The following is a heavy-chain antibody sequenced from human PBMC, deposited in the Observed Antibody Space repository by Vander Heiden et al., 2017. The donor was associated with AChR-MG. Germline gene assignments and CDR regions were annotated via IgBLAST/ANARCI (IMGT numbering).Heavy chain of an antibody. J-gene: IGHJ4*02. Sequence: EVQLLESGGGLVQPGGSLRLSCADSGFTFSSYAMSWVRQAPGKGLEWVSAISGSGGSTYYADSVKGRFTISRDNSKNTLYLQMNSLRAEDTAVYYCAKDQVLWFGELLPDFDYWGQGTLVTVSS. V-gene: IGHV3-23*01. CDR1: GFTFSSYA. CDR2: ISGSGGST. D-gene: IGHD3-10*01. CDR3: AKDQVLWFGELLPDFDY.